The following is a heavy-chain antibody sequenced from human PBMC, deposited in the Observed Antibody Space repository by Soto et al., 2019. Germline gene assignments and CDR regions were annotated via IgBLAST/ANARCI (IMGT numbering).Heavy chain of an antibody. D-gene: IGHD3-10*01. J-gene: IGHJ4*02. CDR3: ASSYGSGYRAFDY. CDR2: VNPILSMS. Sequence: QVQLVQSGAEVKRPGSSVKVSCKASGDTFNFYSINWVRQAPGVGLEWVGRVNPILSMSNYAQRFQGRVTXTXEXXTSTAYKELRGLRSEDTAIYYSASSYGSGYRAFDYWGQGALVTVSS. V-gene: IGHV1-69*02. CDR1: GDTFNFYS.